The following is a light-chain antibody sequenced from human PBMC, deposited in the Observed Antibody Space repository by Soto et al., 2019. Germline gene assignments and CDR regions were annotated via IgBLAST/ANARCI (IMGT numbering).Light chain of an antibody. CDR3: QQYSSDST. CDR1: QNINNW. Sequence: XQMTQSPSTLSASVGDRVTITCRASQNINNWLAWYQQKPGKAPKLLIYRASSLENGVPSRFSGRGSGTDFIFTITSLQPDDFATYYCQQYSSDSTFGQGTKVEIK. J-gene: IGKJ1*01. V-gene: IGKV1-5*03. CDR2: RAS.